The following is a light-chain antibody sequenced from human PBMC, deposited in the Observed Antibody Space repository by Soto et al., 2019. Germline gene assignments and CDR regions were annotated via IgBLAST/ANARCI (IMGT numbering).Light chain of an antibody. CDR2: GAS. CDR1: QTVSNNY. Sequence: ESVLTQSPVTLSLSPGDRATLSCRASQTVSNNYLAWCQQKPGQAPRVIMYGASRRATGIPDRFSGGGSGTDFTLTISRLEPEDFAVYFCQQYAGPPTTFGQGTRLEIK. J-gene: IGKJ5*01. CDR3: QQYAGPPTT. V-gene: IGKV3-20*01.